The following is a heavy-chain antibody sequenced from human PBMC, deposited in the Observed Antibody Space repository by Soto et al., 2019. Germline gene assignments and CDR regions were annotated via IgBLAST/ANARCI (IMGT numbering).Heavy chain of an antibody. D-gene: IGHD6-13*01. CDR2: ISAYNGNT. J-gene: IGHJ6*02. CDR3: AREDSSSWYGYYYYGMDV. CDR1: GYTCTSYG. V-gene: IGHV1-18*01. Sequence: ASVKVSCKASGYTCTSYGISWVRQAPGQGLEWMGWISAYNGNTNYAQKLQGRVTMTTDTSTSTAYMELRSLRSDDTAVYYCAREDSSSWYGYYYYGMDVWGQGTTVT.